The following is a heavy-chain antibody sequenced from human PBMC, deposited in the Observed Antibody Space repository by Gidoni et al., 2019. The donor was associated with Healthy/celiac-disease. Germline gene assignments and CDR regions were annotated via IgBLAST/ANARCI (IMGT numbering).Heavy chain of an antibody. CDR2: IYSGGST. CDR3: ANRGYFDY. V-gene: IGHV3-66*02. CDR1: GFTVSSNY. Sequence: EVQLVESGGGLVQPGGSLRRSCAASGFTVSSNYMSWVRQAPGKGLEGVSVIYSGGSTYYADSVKGRFTISRDNSKTTLYLQMNSLRAEDTAVYYCANRGYFDYWGQGTLVTVSS. J-gene: IGHJ4*02. D-gene: IGHD3-10*01.